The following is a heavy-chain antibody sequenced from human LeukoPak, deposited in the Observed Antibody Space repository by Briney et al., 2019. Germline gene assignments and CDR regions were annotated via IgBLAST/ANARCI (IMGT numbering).Heavy chain of an antibody. CDR2: IWYDESNK. Sequence: GGSLRLSCAASGFTFSSYGMHWVRQAPGKGLEWVAVIWYDESNKYYADSVKGRFTISRDNSKNTLYLQMNSLRAEDTAVYYCAKDKGGSYPILDYWGQGTLVTVSS. J-gene: IGHJ4*02. CDR3: AKDKGGSYPILDY. V-gene: IGHV3-33*06. D-gene: IGHD1-26*01. CDR1: GFTFSSYG.